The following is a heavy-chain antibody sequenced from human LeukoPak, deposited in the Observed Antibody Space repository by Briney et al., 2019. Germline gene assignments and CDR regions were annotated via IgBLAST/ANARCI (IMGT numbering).Heavy chain of an antibody. Sequence: PGGSLRLSCAASGFTFSSYAMHWVRQAPGKGLEWVLFIRYDGSIKYYADSVEGRFTISRDNSKNALYLQMNSLRADDTAVYYCAKGIAVAGTELADWGQGTLVTVSA. J-gene: IGHJ4*02. CDR3: AKGIAVAGTELAD. V-gene: IGHV3-30*02. CDR1: GFTFSSYA. CDR2: IRYDGSIK. D-gene: IGHD6-19*01.